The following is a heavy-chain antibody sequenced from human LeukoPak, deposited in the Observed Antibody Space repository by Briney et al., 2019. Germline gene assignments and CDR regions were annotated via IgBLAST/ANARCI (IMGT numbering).Heavy chain of an antibody. V-gene: IGHV1-2*02. CDR3: ARTESSGYYYAKRDY. CDR2: INPNSGGT. J-gene: IGHJ4*02. CDR1: GYTFTSYY. D-gene: IGHD3-22*01. Sequence: GASVKVSCKASGYTFTSYYMHWVRQAPGQGLEWMGWINPNSGGTNYAQKFQGRVTMTRDTSISTAYMELSRLRSDDTAVYYCARTESSGYYYAKRDYWGQGTLVTVSS.